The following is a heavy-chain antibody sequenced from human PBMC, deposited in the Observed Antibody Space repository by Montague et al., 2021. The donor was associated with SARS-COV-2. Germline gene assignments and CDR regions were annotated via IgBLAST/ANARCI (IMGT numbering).Heavy chain of an antibody. J-gene: IGHJ3*02. Sequence: SETLSLTCTVSGGSISSYYWSWIRQPPGKGLEWIGYIYYSGRTNXNPSLKSRVTISVDTSKHQFSLKLSSVTAADTAVYYCARGSGWMENAFDIWGQGTMVTVSS. D-gene: IGHD6-19*01. CDR2: IYYSGRT. CDR3: ARGSGWMENAFDI. V-gene: IGHV4-59*01. CDR1: GGSISSYY.